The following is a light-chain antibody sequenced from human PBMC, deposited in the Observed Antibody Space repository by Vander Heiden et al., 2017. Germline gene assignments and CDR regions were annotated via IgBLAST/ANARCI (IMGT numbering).Light chain of an antibody. V-gene: IGLV3-25*03. J-gene: IGLJ3*02. CDR2: KDS. Sequence: SYELTQPPPVSVSPRQTARITCSGDALPKQYAYWYQQKPGQAPVLVIYKDSERPSGIPERFSGSSSGTTVTLTISGVQAEDEADYYCQSADSSGTYVFGGGTKLTVL. CDR1: ALPKQY. CDR3: QSADSSGTYV.